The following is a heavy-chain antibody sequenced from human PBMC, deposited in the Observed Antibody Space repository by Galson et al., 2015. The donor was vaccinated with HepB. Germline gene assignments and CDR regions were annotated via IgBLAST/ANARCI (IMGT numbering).Heavy chain of an antibody. D-gene: IGHD5-12*01. J-gene: IGHJ1*01. Sequence: SVKVSCKASGYTFTGYYMHWVRQAPGQGLEWMGWINPNSGGTNYAQKFQGRVTMTRDTSISTAYMELSRLRSDDTAVYYCGLVADIAEYFQHWGQGTLVTVSS. CDR2: INPNSGGT. CDR1: GYTFTGYY. CDR3: GLVADIAEYFQH. V-gene: IGHV1-2*02.